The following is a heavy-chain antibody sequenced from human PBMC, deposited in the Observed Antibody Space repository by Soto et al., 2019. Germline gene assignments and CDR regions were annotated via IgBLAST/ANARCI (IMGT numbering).Heavy chain of an antibody. Sequence: ASVKVSCKASGYTFTSYAMHWVRQAPGQRLEWMGWINAGNGNTKYSQKFQGRVTITRDTSASTAYMELSSLRSEDTAVYYCARVLRYFDWYWFDPWGQGTLVTVSS. J-gene: IGHJ5*02. CDR2: INAGNGNT. D-gene: IGHD3-9*01. CDR3: ARVLRYFDWYWFDP. V-gene: IGHV1-3*01. CDR1: GYTFTSYA.